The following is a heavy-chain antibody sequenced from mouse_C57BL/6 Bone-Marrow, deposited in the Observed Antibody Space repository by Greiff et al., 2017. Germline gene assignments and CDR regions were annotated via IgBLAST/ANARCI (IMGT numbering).Heavy chain of an antibody. V-gene: IGHV1-81*01. J-gene: IGHJ4*01. D-gene: IGHD3-2*02. CDR3: TRDGSGYYAMDF. Sequence: VQLQQSGAELVRPGASVKLSCKASGYTFTSYGISWVKQSTGQGLEWIGEIYRRSGNTYYTEKFKGKATLTADKSSSTAYMALRSLTSEYSAVYFCTRDGSGYYAMDFGGQGTAVTVSS. CDR2: IYRRSGNT. CDR1: GYTFTSYG.